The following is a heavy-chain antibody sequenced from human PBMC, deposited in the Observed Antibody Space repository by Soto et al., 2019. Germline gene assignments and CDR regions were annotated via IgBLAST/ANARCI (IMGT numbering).Heavy chain of an antibody. J-gene: IGHJ6*02. CDR3: ARDGSTSWYSYDYHGMDV. CDR1: GFTFRTYW. CDR2: INLDGSEK. D-gene: IGHD5-18*01. Sequence: EVQLVESGGGLVQPGGSLRLSCAASGFTFRTYWLSWVRQVPGKGLEWVANINLDGSEKNYVDSVKGRFTISRDNARNSLYMQMNSLSAEDTVLYYCARDGSTSWYSYDYHGMDVWGQGTKVTVSS. V-gene: IGHV3-7*05.